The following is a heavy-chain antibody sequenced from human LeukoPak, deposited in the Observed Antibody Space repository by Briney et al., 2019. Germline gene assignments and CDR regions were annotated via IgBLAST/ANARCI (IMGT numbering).Heavy chain of an antibody. J-gene: IGHJ3*02. CDR1: GSTFSSYD. CDR3: ARASYLFTAFDI. D-gene: IGHD2/OR15-2a*01. V-gene: IGHV3-13*01. CDR2: IGTAGDT. Sequence: GGSLRLSCAASGSTFSSYDMHWVRQATGKGLEWVSAIGTAGDTYYPGSVKGRFTISRENAKNSLYLQMNSLRAGDTAVYYCARASYLFTAFDIWGQGTMVTVSS.